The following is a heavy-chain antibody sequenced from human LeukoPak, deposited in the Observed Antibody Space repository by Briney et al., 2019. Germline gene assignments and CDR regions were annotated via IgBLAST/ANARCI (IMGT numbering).Heavy chain of an antibody. CDR3: AREPSAIEPGAYGMDV. D-gene: IGHD3-10*01. Sequence: GGSLRLSCAASGFTVSSNYMSWVRQAPGKGLEWVSVIYSGGSTYYADSVKGRFTISRDNSKNTLYLQMNSLRAEDTAVYYCAREPSAIEPGAYGMDVWGQGTTVTVSS. CDR2: IYSGGST. CDR1: GFTVSSNY. V-gene: IGHV3-66*01. J-gene: IGHJ6*02.